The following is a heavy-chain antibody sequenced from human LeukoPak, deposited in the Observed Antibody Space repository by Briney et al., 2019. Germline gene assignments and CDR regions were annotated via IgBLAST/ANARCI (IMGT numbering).Heavy chain of an antibody. CDR1: GGTFSSYA. V-gene: IGHV1-69*13. CDR2: IIPIFGTA. Sequence: ASVKVSCKASGGTFSSYAISWVRQAPGQGLEWMGGIIPIFGTANYAQKFQGRVTITADESTSTAYMELSSLRSEDTAVYYCARDPGSGWKTIDYWGQGTLVTVSS. D-gene: IGHD6-19*01. J-gene: IGHJ4*02. CDR3: ARDPGSGWKTIDY.